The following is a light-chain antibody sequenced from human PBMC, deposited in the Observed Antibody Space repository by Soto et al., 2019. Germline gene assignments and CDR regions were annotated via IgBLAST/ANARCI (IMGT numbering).Light chain of an antibody. J-gene: IGKJ2*01. Sequence: DLQMTQSPSPLSASLGDRVTISCQASQDISDNLNWYQQKPGRAPKRLIYTASNLETGVPSRFSGSGSGTDFALAISGLQPEDLATYYCQQYADFPHTFGQGTKLEIK. CDR3: QQYADFPHT. V-gene: IGKV1-33*01. CDR2: TAS. CDR1: QDISDN.